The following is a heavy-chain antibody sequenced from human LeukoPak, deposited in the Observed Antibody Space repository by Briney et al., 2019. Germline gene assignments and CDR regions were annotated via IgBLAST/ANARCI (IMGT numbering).Heavy chain of an antibody. Sequence: SVKVSCKASGGTFSSYAISWVRQAPGQGLEWMGGIIPIFGTANYAQKFQGRVTITTDESTSTAYMELSSLRSEDTALYYCAEGAVTKSGQEDPYYYGMDVWGQGTTVTVSS. V-gene: IGHV1-69*05. CDR3: AEGAVTKSGQEDPYYYGMDV. CDR1: GGTFSSYA. CDR2: IIPIFGTA. J-gene: IGHJ6*02. D-gene: IGHD6-19*01.